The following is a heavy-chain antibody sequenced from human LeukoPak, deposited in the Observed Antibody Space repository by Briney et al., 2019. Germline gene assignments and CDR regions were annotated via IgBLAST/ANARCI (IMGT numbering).Heavy chain of an antibody. CDR2: IYYSGST. Sequence: SSETLSLTCTVSGGSISGSSYYWGWIRQPPGKGLEWIGSIYYSGSTYYNPSLKSRVTISVDTSKNQFSLKLSSVTAADTAVYYCARQRADDFWSGYYPDAFDIWGQGTMVTVSS. V-gene: IGHV4-39*01. D-gene: IGHD3-3*01. J-gene: IGHJ3*02. CDR3: ARQRADDFWSGYYPDAFDI. CDR1: GGSISGSSYY.